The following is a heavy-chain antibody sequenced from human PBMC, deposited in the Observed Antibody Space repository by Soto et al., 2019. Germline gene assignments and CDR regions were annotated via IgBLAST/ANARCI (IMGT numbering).Heavy chain of an antibody. CDR1: GFIFSSDW. V-gene: IGHV3-74*01. D-gene: IGHD3-10*01. CDR2: INMDGSST. J-gene: IGHJ5*02. Sequence: EVQLVESGGGLVQPGGSLRLYCAASGFIFSSDWLHWDRQAAGKGLEWVSRINMDGSSTNYADSVKGRFTISRDNAKNMLYLQRDTVRAEDTAVFYCARGSRSRDHNASWAQGALVTVSS. CDR3: ARGSRSRDHNAS.